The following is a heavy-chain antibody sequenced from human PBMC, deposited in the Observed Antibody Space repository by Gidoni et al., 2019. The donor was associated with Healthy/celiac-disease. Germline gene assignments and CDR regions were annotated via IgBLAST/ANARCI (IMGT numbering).Heavy chain of an antibody. CDR3: AKDIEGGPDYGMDV. Sequence: EVQLVESGGGLVQPGRSLRLSCAASGFTFDDYAMHWVRQAPGKGLEWVSGISWNSGSIGYADSVKGRFTISRDNAKNSPYLQMNSLRAEDTALYYCAKDIEGGPDYGMDVWGQGTTVTVSS. J-gene: IGHJ6*02. CDR2: ISWNSGSI. CDR1: GFTFDDYA. V-gene: IGHV3-9*01. D-gene: IGHD1-26*01.